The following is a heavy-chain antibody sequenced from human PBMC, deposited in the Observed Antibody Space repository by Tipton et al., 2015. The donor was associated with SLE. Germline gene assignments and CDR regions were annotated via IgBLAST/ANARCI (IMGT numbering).Heavy chain of an antibody. V-gene: IGHV4-39*07. CDR1: GGSISSSSYY. CDR3: ARGYSYADY. Sequence: TLSLTCTVSGGSISSSSYYWGWIRQPPGKGLEWIGNIYYSGSTNYNPSLKSRVTISVDTSKNQFSLKLSSVTAADTAVYYCARGYSYADYWGQGTLVTVSS. CDR2: IYYSGST. J-gene: IGHJ4*02. D-gene: IGHD5-18*01.